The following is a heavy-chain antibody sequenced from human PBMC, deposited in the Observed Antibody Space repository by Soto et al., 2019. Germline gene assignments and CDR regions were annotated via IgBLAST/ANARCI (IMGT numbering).Heavy chain of an antibody. Sequence: QVQLVKFGAEVKKPGASVKVSCKASGYPFTSYAMHWVRQAPGQRLGGMGWINAGNGNTKYSQKFQGRVTITRDTSASTAYMELSSLRSEDTAVYYCARSIVVVTAADYWGQGTLVTVSS. D-gene: IGHD2-21*02. CDR2: INAGNGNT. CDR3: ARSIVVVTAADY. CDR1: GYPFTSYA. V-gene: IGHV1-3*01. J-gene: IGHJ4*02.